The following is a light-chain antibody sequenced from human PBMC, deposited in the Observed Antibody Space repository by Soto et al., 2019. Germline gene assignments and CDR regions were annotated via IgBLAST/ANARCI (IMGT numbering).Light chain of an antibody. CDR3: QKYDTPPRT. CDR2: AAS. J-gene: IGKJ1*01. Sequence: ETVLTQSPGTLSLSPGDRATLSCRASQNLGSGYLAWYQQKPGQAPRILIYAASSRATGIPDRFSGSGSGTDFSLTISRLEPEDFALYYCQKYDTPPRTFGQGTKV. CDR1: QNLGSGY. V-gene: IGKV3-20*01.